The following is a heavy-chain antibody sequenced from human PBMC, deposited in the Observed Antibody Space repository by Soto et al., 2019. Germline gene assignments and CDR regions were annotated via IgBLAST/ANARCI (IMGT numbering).Heavy chain of an antibody. CDR1: GFTFSSYA. CDR3: ARESRTTVNWFDP. V-gene: IGHV3-30-3*01. J-gene: IGHJ5*02. Sequence: QVQLVESGGGVVQPGRSLRLSCAASGFTFSSYAMHWVRQAPGKGLEWVAVISYDGSNKYYADSVKGRFTITRDNSKNTLYLQMNSLRAEDTAVYYCARESRTTVNWFDPWGKGTLVTVSS. D-gene: IGHD4-17*01. CDR2: ISYDGSNK.